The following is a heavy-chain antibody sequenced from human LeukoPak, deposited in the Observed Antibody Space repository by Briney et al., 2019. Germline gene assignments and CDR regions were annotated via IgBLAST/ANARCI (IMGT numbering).Heavy chain of an antibody. CDR1: GFTFSSYA. Sequence: QPGGSLRLSCAASGFTFSSYAMSWVRQAPGKGLEWVSAISGSGGSTYYADSVKGRFTISRDNSKNTLDLQMNSLRAEDKAVYYCAAYGSGVGIKTYYYYGMDVWGQGTTVTVSS. CDR3: AAYGSGVGIKTYYYYGMDV. D-gene: IGHD3-10*01. CDR2: ISGSGGST. J-gene: IGHJ6*02. V-gene: IGHV3-23*01.